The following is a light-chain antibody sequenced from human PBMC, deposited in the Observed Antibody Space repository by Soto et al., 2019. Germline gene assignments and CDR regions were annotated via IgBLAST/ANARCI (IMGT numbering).Light chain of an antibody. CDR1: SSDVGSSNG. V-gene: IGLV2-18*02. CDR2: DVS. Sequence: QSVLTQPPSVSGSPGQSVTISCTGTSSDVGSSNGVSWYHHPPGTAPKPIIYDVSNRPSGVPDRFSGSKSGNTASLTISGLQAEDEADYYCSSYTSSSTYVFGTGTKVTVL. CDR3: SSYTSSSTYV. J-gene: IGLJ1*01.